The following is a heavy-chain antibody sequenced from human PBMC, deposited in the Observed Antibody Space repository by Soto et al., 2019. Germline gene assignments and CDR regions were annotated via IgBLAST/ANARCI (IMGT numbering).Heavy chain of an antibody. CDR3: ATVNGPDTHRQELYYYYYYGMDV. V-gene: IGHV1-24*01. J-gene: IGHJ6*02. CDR1: GYTLTELS. Sequence: ASVKVSCKVSGYTLTELSMHWVRQAPGKGLEWMGGFDPEDGETIYAQKFQGRVTMAEDTSTDTAYMELSSLRSEDTAVYYCATVNGPDTHRQELYYYYYYGMDVWGQGTTVTVSS. D-gene: IGHD1-7*01. CDR2: FDPEDGET.